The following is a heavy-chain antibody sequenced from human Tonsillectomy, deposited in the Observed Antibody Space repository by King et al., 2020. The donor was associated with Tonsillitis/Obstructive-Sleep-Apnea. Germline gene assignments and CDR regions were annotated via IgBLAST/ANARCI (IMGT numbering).Heavy chain of an antibody. CDR3: ARDLYADY. D-gene: IGHD2-2*02. J-gene: IGHJ4*02. V-gene: IGHV3-33*01. CDR2: IWYDGSNT. Sequence: VQLVESGGGVVQPGRSLRLSCAASGFSFSNYGMHWVRQAPGKGLEWVAFIWYDGSNTYFADSVKGRFTISRDNSKNTLYLQMNSVRAEDTAVYFCARDLYADYWGQGTLVTGSS. CDR1: GFSFSNYG.